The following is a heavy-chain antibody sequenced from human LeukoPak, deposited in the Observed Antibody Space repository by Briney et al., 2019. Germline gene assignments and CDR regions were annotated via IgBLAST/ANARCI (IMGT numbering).Heavy chain of an antibody. CDR3: AKTAFGSGSFWFFDL. J-gene: IGHJ2*01. Sequence: SETLSLTCTLSGGSINSYYWSWIRQPAGKGLEWIGRIYPSGSTNYNPSLKSRVTMSVDTSKNHFSLHLSSGTAAGTAVYYCAKTAFGSGSFWFFDLWGRGAQVTVSS. CDR1: GGSINSYY. CDR2: IYPSGST. V-gene: IGHV4-4*07. D-gene: IGHD1-26*01.